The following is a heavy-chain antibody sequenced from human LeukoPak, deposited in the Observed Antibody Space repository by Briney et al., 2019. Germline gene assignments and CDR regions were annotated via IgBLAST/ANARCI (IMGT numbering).Heavy chain of an antibody. CDR1: GYSISSDYY. CDR2: IYHSGNT. Sequence: SETLPLTCAVSGYSISSDYYWGWIRQPPGKGLEWIGSIYHSGNTYYNPSLKSRVTISVDTSKNHFSLRLSSLTAADTAVYYCARHAPDCNNTNCYYYYYYYMDVWGKGTTVTVSS. J-gene: IGHJ6*03. CDR3: ARHAPDCNNTNCYYYYYYYMDV. V-gene: IGHV4-38-2*01. D-gene: IGHD2-2*01.